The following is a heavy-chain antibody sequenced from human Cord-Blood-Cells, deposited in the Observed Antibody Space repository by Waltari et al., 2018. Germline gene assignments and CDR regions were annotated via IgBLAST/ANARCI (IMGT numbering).Heavy chain of an antibody. V-gene: IGHV6-1*01. Sequence: QVQLQQSGPGLVKPSQTLSLTCAISGDSVSSNSAAWNWIRQSPSRGLEWLGRTYERSKWYNDYAVSVKSRITSNPDTSKNPFSLQLNSVTREDTAVYYCARAPAVTTYAFDIWGQGTMVTVSS. CDR3: ARAPAVTTYAFDI. J-gene: IGHJ3*02. D-gene: IGHD4-17*01. CDR2: TYERSKWYN. CDR1: GDSVSSNSAA.